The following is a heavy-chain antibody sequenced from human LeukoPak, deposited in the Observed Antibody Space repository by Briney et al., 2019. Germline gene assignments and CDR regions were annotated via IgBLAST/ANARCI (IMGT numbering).Heavy chain of an antibody. D-gene: IGHD5-18*01. J-gene: IGHJ4*02. V-gene: IGHV4-31*03. CDR3: ARETTPRQLGTAMLRSDY. CDR2: IYYSGST. CDR1: GGSISSGGYY. Sequence: PSQTLSLTCTVSGGSISSGGYYWSWIRQHPGKGLEWIGYIYYSGSTYYNPSLKSRVTISVDTSKNQFSLKLSSVTAADTAVYYCARETTPRQLGTAMLRSDYWGQGTLVTVSS.